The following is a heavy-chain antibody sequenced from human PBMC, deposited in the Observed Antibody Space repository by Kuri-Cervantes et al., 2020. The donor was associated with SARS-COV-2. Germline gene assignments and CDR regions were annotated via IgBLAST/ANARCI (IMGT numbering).Heavy chain of an antibody. D-gene: IGHD3-22*01. J-gene: IGHJ4*02. CDR1: GYSISSGYY. CDR2: IYHSGST. Sequence: SETLSLTCAVSGYSISSGYYWGWIRQPPGKGLEWIGSIYHSGSTYYNPSLKSRVTISVDTSKNQFSLKLSSVTAADTAVYYCARGRIHNYYDSSGYVDYWGQGTLVTVSS. CDR3: ARGRIHNYYDSSGYVDY. V-gene: IGHV4-38-2*01.